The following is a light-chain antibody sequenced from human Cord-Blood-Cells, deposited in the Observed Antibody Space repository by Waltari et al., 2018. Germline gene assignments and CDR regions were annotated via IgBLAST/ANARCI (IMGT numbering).Light chain of an antibody. CDR1: QSVLYSSNNKNY. CDR2: WAS. J-gene: IGKJ2*01. V-gene: IGKV4-1*01. CDR3: QQYYSTPPT. Sequence: DIVMTQSPDSLAVSLGARATTNCKSSQSVLYSSNNKNYLAWYQQKPGQPPKLLIYWASTRESGVPDRFSGSGSGTDFTLTISSLQAEDVAVYYCQQYYSTPPTFGQGTKLEIK.